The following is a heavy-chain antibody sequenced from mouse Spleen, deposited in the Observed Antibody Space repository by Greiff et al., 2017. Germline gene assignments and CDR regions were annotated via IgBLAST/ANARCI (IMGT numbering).Heavy chain of an antibody. CDR3: TRITTVVASYAMDY. J-gene: IGHJ4*01. D-gene: IGHD1-1*01. CDR1: GFTFSSYA. V-gene: IGHV5-9-1*02. Sequence: EVMLVESGEGLVKPGGSLKLSCAASGFTFSSYAMSWVRQTPEKRLEWVAYISSGGDYIYYADTVKGRFTISRDNARNTLYLQMSSLKSEDTAMYYCTRITTVVASYAMDYWGQGTSVTVSS. CDR2: ISSGGDYI.